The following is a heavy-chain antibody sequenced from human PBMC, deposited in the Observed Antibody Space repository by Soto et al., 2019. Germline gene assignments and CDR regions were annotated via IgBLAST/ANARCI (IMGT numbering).Heavy chain of an antibody. Sequence: VSVNVSCQVSGYTLSVLSMHLVRQAPGKGLEWMGGFDPEDGETIYAQKFQGRVTMTEDTSTDTAYMELSSLRSEDTAVYYCATDAPRSIGWFDPWGQGTLVTVSS. CDR1: GYTLSVLS. J-gene: IGHJ5*02. CDR2: FDPEDGET. CDR3: ATDAPRSIGWFDP. V-gene: IGHV1-24*01.